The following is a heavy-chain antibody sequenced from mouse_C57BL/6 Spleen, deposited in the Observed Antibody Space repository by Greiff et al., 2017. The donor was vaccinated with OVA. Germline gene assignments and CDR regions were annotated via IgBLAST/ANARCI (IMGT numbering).Heavy chain of an antibody. CDR3: ARPYYGSSYGYFDY. J-gene: IGHJ2*01. CDR1: GYTFTDYY. CDR2: IYPGSGTT. D-gene: IGHD1-1*01. Sequence: VQLQQSGAELVRPGASVKLSCKASGYTFTDYYINWVKQRPGQGLEWIARIYPGSGTTYYNEKFKGKATLTAEKSSSTAYMQLSSLTSEDSAVYFCARPYYGSSYGYFDYWGQGTTLTVSS. V-gene: IGHV1-76*01.